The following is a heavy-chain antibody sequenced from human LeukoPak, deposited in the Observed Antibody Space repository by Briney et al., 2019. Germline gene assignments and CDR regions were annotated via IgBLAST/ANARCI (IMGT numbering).Heavy chain of an antibody. J-gene: IGHJ4*02. Sequence: GGSLRLSCAASGFTFSSYGMHWVRQAPGKGLEWVAVIWYDGSNKYYADSVKGRFTISRGNSKNTLYLQMNSLRAEDTAVYYCARETAYYYDSSGYCLDYWGQGTLVTVSS. D-gene: IGHD3-22*01. CDR1: GFTFSSYG. V-gene: IGHV3-33*01. CDR2: IWYDGSNK. CDR3: ARETAYYYDSSGYCLDY.